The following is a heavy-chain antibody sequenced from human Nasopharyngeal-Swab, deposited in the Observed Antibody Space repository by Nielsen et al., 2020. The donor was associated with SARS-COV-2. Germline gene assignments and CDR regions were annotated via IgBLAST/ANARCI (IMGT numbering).Heavy chain of an antibody. V-gene: IGHV3-7*01. CDR2: IKQDGSEK. Sequence: GGSLRLSCAASGFTFSSYAMSWVRQAPGKGLEWVANIKQDGSEKYYVDSVKGRFTISRDNAKNSLYLQMNSLRAEDTAVYYCARGGTVTKGRYNWFDPWGQGTLVTVSS. CDR1: GFTFSSYA. CDR3: ARGGTVTKGRYNWFDP. D-gene: IGHD4-17*01. J-gene: IGHJ5*02.